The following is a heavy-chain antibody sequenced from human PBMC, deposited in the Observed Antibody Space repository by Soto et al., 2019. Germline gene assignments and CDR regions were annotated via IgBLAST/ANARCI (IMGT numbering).Heavy chain of an antibody. Sequence: SETLSLTCTLSGDSFISGTYYWGWIRQAPGKGPEWIGSIDYSGRSYYNPSLKSRLSMSVDTSRKQFSLRLNAVTAADTAVYYCARQLRSLLAAPSSMFWSQGTLVTSPQ. V-gene: IGHV4-39*01. D-gene: IGHD3-10*02. CDR2: IDYSGRS. CDR1: GDSFISGTYY. CDR3: ARQLRSLLAAPSSMF. J-gene: IGHJ4*02.